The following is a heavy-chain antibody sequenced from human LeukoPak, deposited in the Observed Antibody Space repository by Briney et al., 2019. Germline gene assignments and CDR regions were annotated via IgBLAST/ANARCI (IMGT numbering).Heavy chain of an antibody. Sequence: GGSLRLSCAASGFTFDDYAMHWVRQAPGKGLEWVSGISWNSGSIGYADSVKGRYTISRDNAKNSLYLQMSSLRAEDTALYYCAKSVYYYYYGMDVWGQGTTVTVSS. V-gene: IGHV3-9*01. J-gene: IGHJ6*02. CDR1: GFTFDDYA. CDR2: ISWNSGSI. CDR3: AKSVYYYYYGMDV.